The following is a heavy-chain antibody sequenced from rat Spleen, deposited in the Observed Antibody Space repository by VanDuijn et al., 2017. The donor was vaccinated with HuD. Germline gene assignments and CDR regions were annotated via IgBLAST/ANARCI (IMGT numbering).Heavy chain of an antibody. V-gene: IGHV5S23*01. J-gene: IGHJ2*01. CDR1: GFTFSNYY. Sequence: EVQLVESGGGFVQPGRSLKLSCAASGFTFSNYYMAWVRQAPTKGLEWVAYISTGGVNTYYRDSVKGRFTVSRDNAKSTLNLQMDSLRSEDTATYYCSTAGSGLDYYYAGGFDYWGQGVMVTVSS. CDR2: ISTGGVNT. D-gene: IGHD1-6*01. CDR3: STAGSGLDYYYAGGFDY.